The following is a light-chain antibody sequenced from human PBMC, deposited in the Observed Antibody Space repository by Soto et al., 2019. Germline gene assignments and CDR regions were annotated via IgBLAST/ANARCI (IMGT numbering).Light chain of an antibody. CDR1: SSNIGSNY. V-gene: IGLV1-47*01. CDR3: AAWDDSLSGYF. CDR2: RNN. J-gene: IGLJ1*01. Sequence: QSALTQPPSASGTPGQRVTISCSGSSSNIGSNYVYWYQQLPGTAPKLLIYRNNQRPSGVPDRFSGSKSGTSASLAISGLRSEDEADYYCAAWDDSLSGYFSGTGTKVTVL.